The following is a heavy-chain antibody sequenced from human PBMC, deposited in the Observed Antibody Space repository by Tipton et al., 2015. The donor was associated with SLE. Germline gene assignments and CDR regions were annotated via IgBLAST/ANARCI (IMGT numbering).Heavy chain of an antibody. CDR1: GFTFNSHG. Sequence: GSLRLSCAASGFTFNSHGMSWVRQAPGKGLEWVSVIYSGGSTYYADSVKGRFTISRHNSQNTLYLQMNSLRAEDTAVYYCAGGEIRERFLEWFPGTDYWGQGALVTVSS. D-gene: IGHD3-3*01. CDR3: AGGEIRERFLEWFPGTDY. J-gene: IGHJ4*02. CDR2: IYSGGST. V-gene: IGHV3-53*04.